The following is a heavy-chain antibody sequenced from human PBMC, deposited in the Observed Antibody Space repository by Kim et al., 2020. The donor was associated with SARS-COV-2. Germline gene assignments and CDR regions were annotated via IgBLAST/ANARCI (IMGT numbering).Heavy chain of an antibody. CDR2: IIPIFGTA. V-gene: IGHV1-69*13. D-gene: IGHD6-13*01. CDR1: GGTFSSYA. Sequence: SVKVSCKASGGTFSSYAISWVRQAPGQGLEWMGGIIPIFGTANYAQKFQGRVTITADESTSTAYMELSSLRSEDTAVYYCARVQQPPQGVYYYGMDVWGQGTTVTVSS. J-gene: IGHJ6*02. CDR3: ARVQQPPQGVYYYGMDV.